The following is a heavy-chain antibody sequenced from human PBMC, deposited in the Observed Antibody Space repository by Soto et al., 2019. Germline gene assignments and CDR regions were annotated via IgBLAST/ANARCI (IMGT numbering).Heavy chain of an antibody. V-gene: IGHV4-30-4*01. Sequence: PSETLSLTCTVSGGSISSCGDYWSWIRQPPGKGLEWIGYIYYSGSTYYNPSLKSRVTISLDTSKNQFSLKLSSVTAADTAVYYCARVGSSIAVRPCPYWGQGTLVTVS. D-gene: IGHD6-6*01. CDR3: ARVGSSIAVRPCPY. J-gene: IGHJ4*02. CDR1: GGSISSCGDY. CDR2: IYYSGST.